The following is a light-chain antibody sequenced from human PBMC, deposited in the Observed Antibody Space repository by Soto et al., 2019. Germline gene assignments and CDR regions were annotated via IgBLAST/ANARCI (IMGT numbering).Light chain of an antibody. CDR3: LHYKDWPRWT. J-gene: IGKJ1*01. CDR2: GAS. Sequence: EIVLTQSPATLSVSTGERATLSCRASQSVGNTLAWYQQQPGQTPRLLIYGASTTATGIPARFSGSGSGTEFTLTIDSLQSEDFAVYYCLHYKDWPRWTFGQGTKVDI. V-gene: IGKV3-15*01. CDR1: QSVGNT.